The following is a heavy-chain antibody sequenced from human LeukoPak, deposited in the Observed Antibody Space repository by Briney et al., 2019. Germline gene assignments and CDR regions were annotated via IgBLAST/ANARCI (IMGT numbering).Heavy chain of an antibody. Sequence: ASVNVSRNSSGYTLTELSIHWVRQAPGKGLEWMWGFDPEYGETIYAQKFRGRLTMTEDTSIDTAYMELSSLRSDDTAVYYCTTDLDYWGQGSLVTVSS. J-gene: IGHJ4*02. V-gene: IGHV1-24*01. CDR2: FDPEYGET. CDR3: TTDLDY. CDR1: GYTLTELS.